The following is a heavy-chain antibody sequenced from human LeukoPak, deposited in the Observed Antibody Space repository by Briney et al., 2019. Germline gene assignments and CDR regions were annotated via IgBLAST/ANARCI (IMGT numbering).Heavy chain of an antibody. CDR2: INPDGNKK. J-gene: IGHJ4*02. D-gene: IGHD5-18*01. CDR1: GLTFSSSW. Sequence: GGSLRLSCAVSGLTFSSSWMDWVRQAPGKGLEWVASINPDGNKKYSADSVKGRFTISRDNAENSLYLQMNSLRVEDTAFYYCARDLAYSRLDYWGQGMLVTVSP. V-gene: IGHV3-7*01. CDR3: ARDLAYSRLDY.